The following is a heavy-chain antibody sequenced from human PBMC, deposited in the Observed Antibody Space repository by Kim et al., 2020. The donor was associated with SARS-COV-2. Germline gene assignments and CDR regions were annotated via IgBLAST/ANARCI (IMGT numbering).Heavy chain of an antibody. CDR3: SRLGEYKAMDRIFSALNI. CDR1: GGSIISASSY. J-gene: IGHJ3*02. Sequence: SETLSLTCTVSGGSIISASSYWSWIRQHPGKGLEWIAYIFHSGSGSAYYNPSLKSRVTISVDTSKNQFSLRLTSVTAADTAVYYCSRLGEYKAMDRIFSALNIWGQGTTVTVSS. CDR2: IFHSGSGSA. V-gene: IGHV4-31*03. D-gene: IGHD5-18*01.